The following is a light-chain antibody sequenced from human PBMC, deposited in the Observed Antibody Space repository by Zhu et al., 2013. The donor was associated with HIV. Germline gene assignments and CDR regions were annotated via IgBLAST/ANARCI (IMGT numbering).Light chain of an antibody. CDR2: VNNDGSH. CDR1: SGHTNYA. Sequence: QPVLTQSPSASASLGASVKLTCTLTSGHTNYAIAWHQQQPESGPRFLMRVNNDGSHSKGDGIPNRFSGSKSGNTASLTISGLQADDEADYYCSSYAGSRNYVVFGGGTKLTVL. J-gene: IGLJ2*01. V-gene: IGLV4-69*01. CDR3: SSYAGSRNYVV.